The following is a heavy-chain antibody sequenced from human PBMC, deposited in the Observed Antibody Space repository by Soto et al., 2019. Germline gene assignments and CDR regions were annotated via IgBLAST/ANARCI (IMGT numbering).Heavy chain of an antibody. V-gene: IGHV1-18*01. Sequence: EASVKVSCKASGYTFTSYGISWVRQAPGQGLEWMGWISAYNGNTNYAQKLQGRVTMTTDTSTSTAYMELRSLRSDDTAVYYCARDAGLLLWFGELFLPYGMDVWGQGTTVTVSS. D-gene: IGHD3-10*01. CDR3: ARDAGLLLWFGELFLPYGMDV. CDR1: GYTFTSYG. J-gene: IGHJ6*02. CDR2: ISAYNGNT.